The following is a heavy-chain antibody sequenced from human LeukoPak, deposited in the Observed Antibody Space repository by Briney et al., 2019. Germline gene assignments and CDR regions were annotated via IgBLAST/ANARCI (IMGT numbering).Heavy chain of an antibody. Sequence: GGSLRLSCAASEFTFNNAWMSWVRQAPGKGLEWVGRIKSKTDGGTTDYAAPVKGRFTISRDDSKNTLYLQMNSLKTEDTAVYYCTTDPQFGAGQQQPTGHWDYWGQGTLVTVSS. V-gene: IGHV3-15*01. D-gene: IGHD6-13*01. J-gene: IGHJ4*02. CDR3: TTDPQFGAGQQQPTGHWDY. CDR2: IKSKTDGGTT. CDR1: EFTFNNAW.